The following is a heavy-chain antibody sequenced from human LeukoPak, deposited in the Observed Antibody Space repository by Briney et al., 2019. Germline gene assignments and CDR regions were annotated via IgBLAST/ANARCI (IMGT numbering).Heavy chain of an antibody. CDR1: GGSFSGYY. CDR2: INHSGST. D-gene: IGHD5-18*01. Sequence: SETLSLTCAVYGGSFSGYYWSWIRQPPGKGLEWIGEINHSGSTNYNPSLKSRVTISVDTSKNQLSLKLSSVTAADTAVYYCARGGGYSYGYGMFDYWGQGTLVTVSS. V-gene: IGHV4-34*01. J-gene: IGHJ4*02. CDR3: ARGGGYSYGYGMFDY.